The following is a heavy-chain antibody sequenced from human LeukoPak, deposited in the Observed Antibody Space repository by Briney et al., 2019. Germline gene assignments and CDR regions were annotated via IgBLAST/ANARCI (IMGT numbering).Heavy chain of an antibody. Sequence: GGSLRLSCAASGFTFSSYSMNWVRQAPGKGLEWVSSISSSSSYIYYADSVKGRFTISRDNAKNSLYLQMNSLRAEDTAVYYCASFATTGYDSSGYYSWGQGTPVTVSS. CDR3: ASFATTGYDSSGYYS. D-gene: IGHD3-22*01. J-gene: IGHJ4*02. CDR1: GFTFSSYS. CDR2: ISSSSSYI. V-gene: IGHV3-21*01.